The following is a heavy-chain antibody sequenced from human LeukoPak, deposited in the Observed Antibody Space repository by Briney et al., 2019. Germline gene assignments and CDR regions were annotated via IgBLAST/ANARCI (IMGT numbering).Heavy chain of an antibody. Sequence: GGSLRLSCAASGFTFSSSAMHWVRQAPGKGLEWVAVISYDGSNKYYAGSVKGRFTISRDNSKNTLYLQMNSLRAEDTAVYYCARDGYGLDTPMVSIIFDYWGQGTLVTVSS. CDR2: ISYDGSNK. CDR3: ARDGYGLDTPMVSIIFDY. D-gene: IGHD5-18*01. J-gene: IGHJ4*02. CDR1: GFTFSSSA. V-gene: IGHV3-30-3*01.